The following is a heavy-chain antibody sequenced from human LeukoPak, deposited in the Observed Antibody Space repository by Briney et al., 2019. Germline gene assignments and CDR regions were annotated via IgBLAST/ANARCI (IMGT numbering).Heavy chain of an antibody. V-gene: IGHV4-39*01. J-gene: IGHJ4*02. CDR3: ARRRRDGYNWYYFDY. CDR1: GGSNSSSTYY. D-gene: IGHD5-24*01. CDR2: IYYSGST. Sequence: SETLSLTCTVSGGSNSSSTYYWGWNRQPPGKGLEWIVNIYYSGSTYYNPSLKSRVTISVDTSKNQLSLNLSSVTAADSAVYYCARRRRDGYNWYYFDYWGQGTLVTVSS.